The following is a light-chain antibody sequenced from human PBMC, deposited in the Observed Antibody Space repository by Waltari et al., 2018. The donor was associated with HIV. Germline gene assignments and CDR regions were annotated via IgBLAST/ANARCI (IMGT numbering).Light chain of an antibody. CDR1: RSNIGSTT. V-gene: IGLV1-44*01. J-gene: IGLJ1*01. CDR2: ANN. CDR3: ATWDDSLNVFV. Sequence: QSVLTQPLSASGTPGQRVTISCSGSRSNIGSTTAKCYQHLPGTAPQLLMYANNQRPSGVTDRFSGSKSGSTASLAISGLQSEDEADYYCATWDDSLNVFVFGSGTKVTVL.